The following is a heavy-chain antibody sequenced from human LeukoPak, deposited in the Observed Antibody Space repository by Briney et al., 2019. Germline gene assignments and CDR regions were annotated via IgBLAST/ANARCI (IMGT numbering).Heavy chain of an antibody. J-gene: IGHJ6*02. V-gene: IGHV1-18*01. CDR3: ERDLLSCTWSPYYFTLDA. Sequence: ASVKVSCKASGYSFTSYAINWVRQAPGQGLEWMGWISAYDGSTISAQDLQGRVTMTTDTSTTTAYMELTRLRSDDTAVYYCERDLLSCTWSPYYFTLDAWGQGTTVIVSS. D-gene: IGHD6-13*01. CDR1: GYSFTSYA. CDR2: ISAYDGST.